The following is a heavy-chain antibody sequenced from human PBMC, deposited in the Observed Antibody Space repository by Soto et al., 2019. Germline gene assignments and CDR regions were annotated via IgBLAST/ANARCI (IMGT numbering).Heavy chain of an antibody. CDR1: GGSISSGDYY. Sequence: QVQLQESGPGLVKPSQTLSLTCTVSGGSISSGDYYWSWIRQPPGKGLEWIGYIYYSGSTYYNPSPKSRVTISVDTSQNQCSLKLSSVTAAATAVYYCARVAVWDWNDVRFDYWGQGTLVTVSS. D-gene: IGHD1-1*01. J-gene: IGHJ4*02. CDR3: ARVAVWDWNDVRFDY. CDR2: IYYSGST. V-gene: IGHV4-30-4*01.